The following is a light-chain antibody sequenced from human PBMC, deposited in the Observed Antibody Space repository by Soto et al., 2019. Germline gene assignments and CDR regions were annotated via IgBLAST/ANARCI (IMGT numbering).Light chain of an antibody. V-gene: IGKV1-39*01. CDR3: QQSYSSPRT. CDR1: QGIRRS. Sequence: DIQMTQSPSSLSASVGDKVTITCRASQGIRRSLNWYQQKPGKAPKLLIYAASSLQSGVPSRFSGSGYGTDFTLTITSLQSEDFAIYYCQQSYSSPRTFGQGTKVDIK. CDR2: AAS. J-gene: IGKJ1*01.